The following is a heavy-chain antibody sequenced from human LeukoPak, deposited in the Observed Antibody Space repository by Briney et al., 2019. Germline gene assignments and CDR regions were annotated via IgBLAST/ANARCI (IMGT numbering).Heavy chain of an antibody. CDR2: INPNSGGT. Sequence: GASVKVSCKASGYTSTGYYMHWVRQAPGQGLEWMGWINPNSGGTNYAQKFQGRVTMTRDTSISTAYMELSRLRSDDTAVYYCARDWWKGYYYDSSGYWTPAYWGQGTLVTVSS. CDR1: GYTSTGYY. CDR3: ARDWWKGYYYDSSGYWTPAY. V-gene: IGHV1-2*02. J-gene: IGHJ4*02. D-gene: IGHD3-22*01.